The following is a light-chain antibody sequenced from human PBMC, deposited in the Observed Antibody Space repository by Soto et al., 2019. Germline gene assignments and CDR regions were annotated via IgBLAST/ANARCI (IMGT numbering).Light chain of an antibody. CDR3: QQYSDNWT. V-gene: IGKV1-5*03. CDR2: KAS. Sequence: DIQMTQSPSTLSASVGDRVTITCRASQSISSWLAWYQQKPGTAPKLLIYKASTLQSGVPSRFSGSGSGTEFTLTISSLQPDDFATYYCQQYSDNWTFGQGTQV. J-gene: IGKJ1*01. CDR1: QSISSW.